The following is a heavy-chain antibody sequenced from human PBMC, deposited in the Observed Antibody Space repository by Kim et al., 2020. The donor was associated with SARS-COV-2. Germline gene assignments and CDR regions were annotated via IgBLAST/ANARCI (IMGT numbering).Heavy chain of an antibody. D-gene: IGHD2-15*01. J-gene: IGHJ6*02. Sequence: YAEAVKGRFTVSRDNTKNSLFLQMSSLRAEDAAVYYCAREAADMSFGMDVWGQGTTVTVSS. CDR3: AREAADMSFGMDV. V-gene: IGHV3-21*01.